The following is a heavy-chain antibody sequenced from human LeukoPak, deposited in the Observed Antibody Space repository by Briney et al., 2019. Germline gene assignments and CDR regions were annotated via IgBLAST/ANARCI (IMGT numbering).Heavy chain of an antibody. Sequence: ASVKVPCSSSRYTFTGHFLHWVRQARGQGLEWMAWIDPNNGDTHYAQNFQGRITVTRDTSISTVYMELSRLTSDDTAVYYCAREYSASEHWGQGTLVTVSS. CDR2: IDPNNGDT. D-gene: IGHD4-11*01. CDR1: RYTFTGHF. CDR3: AREYSASEH. J-gene: IGHJ1*01. V-gene: IGHV1-2*02.